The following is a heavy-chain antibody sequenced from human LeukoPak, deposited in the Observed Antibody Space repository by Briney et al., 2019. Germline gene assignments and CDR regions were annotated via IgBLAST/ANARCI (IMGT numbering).Heavy chain of an antibody. CDR3: ASGPKAYYDSSGKYNWFDP. CDR2: TYYRSKWYN. Sequence: SQTLSLTCAISGDSVSSNSAAWNWIRQSPSRGLEWLGRTYYRSKWYNDYAVSVKSRITINPDTSKNQFSLKLSSVTAADTAVYYCASGPKAYYDSSGKYNWFDPWGQGTLVTVSS. J-gene: IGHJ5*02. D-gene: IGHD3-22*01. V-gene: IGHV6-1*01. CDR1: GDSVSSNSAA.